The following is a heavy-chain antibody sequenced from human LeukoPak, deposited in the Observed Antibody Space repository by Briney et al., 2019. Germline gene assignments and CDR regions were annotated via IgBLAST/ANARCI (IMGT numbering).Heavy chain of an antibody. V-gene: IGHV1-69*13. CDR2: IIPIFGTA. J-gene: IGHJ4*02. CDR3: ARVMVAGTGSYDY. D-gene: IGHD3-10*01. Sequence: SVKVSCKASGGTFSSYAISWVRQAPGQGLEWMGGIIPIFGTANYAQKFQGRVTITADESTSTAYMELSSLRSEDTAVYYCARVMVAGTGSYDYWGQGTLVTVSS. CDR1: GGTFSSYA.